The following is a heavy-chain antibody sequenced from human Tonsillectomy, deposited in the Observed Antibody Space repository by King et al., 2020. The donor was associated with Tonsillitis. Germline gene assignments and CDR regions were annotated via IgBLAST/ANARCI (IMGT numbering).Heavy chain of an antibody. V-gene: IGHV3-30*04. Sequence: VQLVESGGGVVQPGRSLRLSCAASGFTFSSYAMHWVRQAPGTGLEWVAVISYDGSNKFYTDSVKGRFTISRDNSKSTLYLQMNSLRAEDTAVYYCVGRELTVSAYWGQGTLVTVSS. J-gene: IGHJ4*02. CDR3: VGRELTVSAY. CDR2: ISYDGSNK. CDR1: GFTFSSYA. D-gene: IGHD3-9*01.